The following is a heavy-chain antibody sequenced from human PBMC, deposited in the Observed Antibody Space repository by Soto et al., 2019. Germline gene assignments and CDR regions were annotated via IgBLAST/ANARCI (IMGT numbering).Heavy chain of an antibody. Sequence: PGGSLRLSCAASEFTFSNYAMSWVRQAPGKGLEWVSSISDNGGTTYYADSVKGRFTISRDNSKNTLYLQMNSLRAEDTAVYYCAKDPHRLIVCFDYWGQGTLVTVSS. V-gene: IGHV3-23*01. CDR1: EFTFSNYA. D-gene: IGHD3-22*01. CDR2: ISDNGGTT. CDR3: AKDPHRLIVCFDY. J-gene: IGHJ4*02.